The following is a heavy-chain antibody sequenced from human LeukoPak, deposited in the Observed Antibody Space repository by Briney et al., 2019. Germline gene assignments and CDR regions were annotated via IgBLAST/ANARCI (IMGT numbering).Heavy chain of an antibody. V-gene: IGHV3-21*01. CDR3: AREPGGVTTWFDY. D-gene: IGHD4-11*01. CDR2: ISSSSSYI. Sequence: GGPLRLSCAASGFTFSSYSMNWVRQAPGKGLEWVSSISSSSSYIYYADSVKGRFTISRDNAKSSLYLQMNSLRAEDTAVYYCAREPGGVTTWFDYWGQGTLVTVSS. CDR1: GFTFSSYS. J-gene: IGHJ4*02.